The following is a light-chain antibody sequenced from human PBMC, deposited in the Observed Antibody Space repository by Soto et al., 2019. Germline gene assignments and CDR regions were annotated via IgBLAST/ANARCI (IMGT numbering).Light chain of an antibody. Sequence: IVWTHSPGTLSLSAGEIATLSCRASQSVSNNYLAWYQQKPGQAPRLLIYGASNRATGIPDRFSGSGSGTDFTLTISRLEPEDFAVYYCQQYGSSGTFGQGTKVDIK. V-gene: IGKV3-20*01. CDR2: GAS. J-gene: IGKJ1*01. CDR3: QQYGSSGT. CDR1: QSVSNNY.